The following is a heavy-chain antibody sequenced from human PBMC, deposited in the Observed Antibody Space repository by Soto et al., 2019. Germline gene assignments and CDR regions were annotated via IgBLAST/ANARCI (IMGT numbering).Heavy chain of an antibody. J-gene: IGHJ1*01. CDR1: GGSISSSSYY. V-gene: IGHV4-39*07. Sequence: PSETLSLTCTVSGGSISSSSYYWGWIRQPPGKGLEWIGSIYYSGSTNYNPSLKSRVTISVDTSKNQFSLKLSSVTAADTAVYYCARGRSGYCSGGSCYPPGWFQHWGQGTLVTVSS. CDR2: IYYSGST. CDR3: ARGRSGYCSGGSCYPPGWFQH. D-gene: IGHD2-15*01.